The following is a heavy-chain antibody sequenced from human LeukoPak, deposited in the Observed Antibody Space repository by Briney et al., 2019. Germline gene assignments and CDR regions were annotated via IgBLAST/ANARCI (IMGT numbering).Heavy chain of an antibody. CDR2: IDYDGGSG. D-gene: IGHD6-19*01. V-gene: IGHV3-23*01. CDR3: TRNSGWYGLS. Sequence: GGSLRLSCAASGFIFSTYSMNWIRQAPGKGLEWVSSIDYDGGSGHYADSVKGRFTISRDNSNNTLFLHLNSLRGEDTAVYYCTRNSGWYGLSWGQGTLVTVSS. J-gene: IGHJ1*01. CDR1: GFIFSTYS.